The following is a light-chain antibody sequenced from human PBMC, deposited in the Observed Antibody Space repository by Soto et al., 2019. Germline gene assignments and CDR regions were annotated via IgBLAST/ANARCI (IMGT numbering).Light chain of an antibody. CDR1: SSNIGAGYE. V-gene: IGLV1-40*01. J-gene: IGLJ1*01. Sequence: QSVLTQPPSVSEAPGQRVTISCTGSSSNIGAGYEAHWYQQVPGTAPKLLIYENNNRPSGVPDRFSGSKSGTSASLAITGLQASDEAESYFQSYDSSLSADVFGTGTKVTVL. CDR2: ENN. CDR3: QSYDSSLSADV.